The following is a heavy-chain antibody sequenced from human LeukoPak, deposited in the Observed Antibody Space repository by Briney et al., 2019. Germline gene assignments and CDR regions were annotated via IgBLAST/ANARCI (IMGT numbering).Heavy chain of an antibody. CDR3: ARVQGHPPNGLDV. D-gene: IGHD2-8*01. Sequence: PGRSLRLSCAASGFTFSSYAMHWVRQAPGKGLEWVAVIWHDGSTKYYTDSVKGRFTISRDNAKNTLYLQMNSLRAEDTAVYYCARVQGHPPNGLDVWGQGTMVTVSS. V-gene: IGHV3-33*08. J-gene: IGHJ3*01. CDR2: IWHDGSTK. CDR1: GFTFSSYA.